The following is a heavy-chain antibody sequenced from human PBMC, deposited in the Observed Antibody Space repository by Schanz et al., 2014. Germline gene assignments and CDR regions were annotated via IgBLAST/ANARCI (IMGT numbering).Heavy chain of an antibody. CDR2: IRTKPNSYAT. CDR3: IRLGFSYGLDV. J-gene: IGHJ6*02. CDR1: GFTFSGSA. Sequence: EGQLLESGGGLVQPGGSLKLSCAASGFTFSGSAIYWVRQASGRGLEWVGRIRTKPNSYATEYAASVKGRFTISRDDSKNTAYLQMNSLNTGDTAVYYCIRLGFSYGLDVWGQGTTVTVSS. V-gene: IGHV3-73*01.